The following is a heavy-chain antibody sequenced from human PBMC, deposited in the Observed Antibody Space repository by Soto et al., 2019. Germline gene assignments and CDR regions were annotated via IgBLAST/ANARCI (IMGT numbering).Heavy chain of an antibody. D-gene: IGHD3-22*01. CDR3: ARLNGGYPQINWFDP. CDR2: IIPILGIA. Sequence: ASVKVSCKASGGTFSSYTISWVRQAPGQGLEWMGRIIPILGIANYAQKFQGRVTITADKSTSTAYMELSSLRSEDTAVYYCARLNGGYPQINWFDPWGQGTLVTVSS. J-gene: IGHJ5*02. V-gene: IGHV1-69*02. CDR1: GGTFSSYT.